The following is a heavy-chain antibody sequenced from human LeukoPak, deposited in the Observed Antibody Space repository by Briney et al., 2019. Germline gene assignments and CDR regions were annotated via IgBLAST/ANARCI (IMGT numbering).Heavy chain of an antibody. D-gene: IGHD2-21*01. CDR3: ARQEVYSHYYCDY. J-gene: IGHJ4*02. CDR1: GGSISSSSYS. V-gene: IGHV4-39*01. CDR2: IDYSGRT. Sequence: SETLSLTCTASGGSISSSSYSWGWLRPPPGKGREWNVSIDYSGRTYYNPSLKRRVTLSVDTSKNQFSLKLSSVTAADTAVYYCARQEVYSHYYCDYWGQGTLVTVSS.